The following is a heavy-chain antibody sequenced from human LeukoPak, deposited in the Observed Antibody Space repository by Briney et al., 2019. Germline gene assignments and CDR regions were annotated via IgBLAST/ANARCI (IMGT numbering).Heavy chain of an antibody. J-gene: IGHJ4*02. V-gene: IGHV3-23*01. CDR3: AKDNADMEPDYYGSGSPTFFDY. CDR2: SSGSGGST. CDR1: GFSFSSYA. Sequence: PGGSLRLSCAASGFSFSSYAMSWVRQAPGEGLEWVSASSGSGGSTYYADSVKGRFTISRDNSKNTLYLQMNSLRAEDMAVYYCAKDNADMEPDYYGSGSPTFFDYWGQGTLVTVSS. D-gene: IGHD3-10*01.